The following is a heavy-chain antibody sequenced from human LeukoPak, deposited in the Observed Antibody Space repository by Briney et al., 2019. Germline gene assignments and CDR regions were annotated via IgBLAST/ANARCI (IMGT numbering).Heavy chain of an antibody. V-gene: IGHV1-2*02. J-gene: IGHJ3*02. Sequence: ASVKVSCKASGYTFTGYYMHWVRQAPGQGLEWMGWINPNSGGTNYAQKFQGRVTMTRDTSISTAYMELSRLRSEDTAVYYCARDRYYYDSSGYSAGYAFDIWGQGTMVTVSS. CDR2: INPNSGGT. CDR3: ARDRYYYDSSGYSAGYAFDI. D-gene: IGHD3-22*01. CDR1: GYTFTGYY.